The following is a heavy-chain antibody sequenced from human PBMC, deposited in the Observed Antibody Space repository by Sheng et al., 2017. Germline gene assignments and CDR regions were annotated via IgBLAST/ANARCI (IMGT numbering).Heavy chain of an antibody. CDR1: GFTVSSNY. J-gene: IGHJ5*02. CDR3: ARRGDGYNSNWFDP. V-gene: IGHV3-53*01. Sequence: EVQLVESGGGLIQPGGSLRLSCAASGFTVSSNYMSWVRQAPGKGLEWVSVIYSGGSTYYADSVKGRFTISRDNSKNTLYLQMNSLRAEDTAVYYCARRGDGYNSNWFDPWGQGTLVTVSS. D-gene: IGHD5-12*01. CDR2: IYSGGST.